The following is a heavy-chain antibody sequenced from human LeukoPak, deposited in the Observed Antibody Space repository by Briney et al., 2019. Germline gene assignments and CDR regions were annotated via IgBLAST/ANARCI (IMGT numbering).Heavy chain of an antibody. V-gene: IGHV1-46*01. CDR3: ARERTGSSDYKYNWFDP. J-gene: IGHJ5*02. CDR2: INPSGGST. D-gene: IGHD3-16*01. Sequence: ASVKVSCKASGYTFTSYYMHWVRQAPGQGLEWMGIINPSGGSTSDAQKFQGRVTMTRATSTSTVYMELSSLRSEDTAVYYCARERTGSSDYKYNWFDPWGQGTLVTVSS. CDR1: GYTFTSYY.